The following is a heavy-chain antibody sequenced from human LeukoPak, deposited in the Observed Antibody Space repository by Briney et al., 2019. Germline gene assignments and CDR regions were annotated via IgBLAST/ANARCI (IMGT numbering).Heavy chain of an antibody. J-gene: IGHJ3*02. V-gene: IGHV3-48*01. CDR3: ARLAHDAFDI. D-gene: IGHD2-15*01. CDR2: TSSSSSTI. CDR1: GFTLSTYR. Sequence: GGSLRLSCAACGFTLSTYRMNWVRQAPGKGLEWVSYTSSSSSTIYYADSVKGRFTISRDNAKNSLYLQMNSLRAEDTGAYYCARLAHDAFDIWGQGTLVTVSS.